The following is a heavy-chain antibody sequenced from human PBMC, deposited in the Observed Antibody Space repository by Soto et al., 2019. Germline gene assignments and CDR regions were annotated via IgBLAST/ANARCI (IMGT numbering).Heavy chain of an antibody. Sequence: ASVKVSCKASGYTFPSYAMHWVRQAPGQRLEWMGRINAGNGNTKYSQKFQGRVTITRDTSASTAYMELSSLRSEDTAVYYCARDRQYSSVLALVYYYGMDVCDQETTFTVAS. J-gene: IGHJ6*02. D-gene: IGHD6-19*01. V-gene: IGHV1-3*01. CDR2: INAGNGNT. CDR3: ARDRQYSSVLALVYYYGMDV. CDR1: GYTFPSYA.